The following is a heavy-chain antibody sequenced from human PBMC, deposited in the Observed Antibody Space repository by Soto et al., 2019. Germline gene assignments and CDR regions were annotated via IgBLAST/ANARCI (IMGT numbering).Heavy chain of an antibody. CDR1: GDSYSISTYS. V-gene: IGHV4-30-2*01. CDR2: IYQSGVT. Sequence: PSETLSLTCNMSGDSYSISTYSWRWIRQPPGKALQWIGFIYQSGVTSYNPSLASRVSISLDRSNNQCSLKLKSVTAADTAVYFCAGMPNTSGFRFDPWGPGTLVTVSS. J-gene: IGHJ5*02. CDR3: AGMPNTSGFRFDP. D-gene: IGHD6-19*01.